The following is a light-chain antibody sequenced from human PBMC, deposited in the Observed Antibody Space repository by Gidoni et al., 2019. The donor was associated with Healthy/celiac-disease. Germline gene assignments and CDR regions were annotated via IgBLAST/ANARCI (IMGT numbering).Light chain of an antibody. Sequence: SYELTQPPSVSVSPGQTASITCSGDKVGDKYACWYQQKPGQSPVLVIYQDSKRPSGIPERFSGSNSGNTATLTISGTQAMDEADYYCQAWDSSTDVVVGGGTKLTVL. J-gene: IGLJ2*01. CDR3: QAWDSSTDVV. CDR1: KVGDKY. V-gene: IGLV3-1*01. CDR2: QDS.